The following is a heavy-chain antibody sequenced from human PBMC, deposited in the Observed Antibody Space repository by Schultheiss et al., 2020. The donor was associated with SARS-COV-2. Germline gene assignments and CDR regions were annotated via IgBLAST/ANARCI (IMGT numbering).Heavy chain of an antibody. V-gene: IGHV4-31*01. Sequence: SQTLSLTCTVSGGSISSGGYYWSWIRQHPGKGLEWIGYIYYSGSTNYNPSLKSLVTISVDTSKNQFSLKLSSVTAADTAVYYCASLGITIFGVVSEGEGMDVWGQGTTVTVSS. CDR3: ASLGITIFGVVSEGEGMDV. CDR1: GGSISSGGYY. D-gene: IGHD3-3*01. CDR2: IYYSGST. J-gene: IGHJ6*02.